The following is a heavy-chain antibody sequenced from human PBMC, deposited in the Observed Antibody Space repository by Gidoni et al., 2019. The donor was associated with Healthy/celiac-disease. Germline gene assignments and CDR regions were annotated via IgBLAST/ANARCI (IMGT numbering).Heavy chain of an antibody. CDR1: RGSFSGYY. J-gene: IGHJ5*02. V-gene: IGHV4-34*01. CDR2: INHTGRT. CDR3: AREEGATYGGWFDP. Sequence: QVQLPQWGAGLLTPSQTLSPTCAVSRGSFSGYYWSWFRQPPGKGLEWIGEINHTGRTNHNPSLKSRVTISVDTSKNQFSLKLSSVTAADTAVYYCAREEGATYGGWFDPWGQGTLVTVSS. D-gene: IGHD1-26*01.